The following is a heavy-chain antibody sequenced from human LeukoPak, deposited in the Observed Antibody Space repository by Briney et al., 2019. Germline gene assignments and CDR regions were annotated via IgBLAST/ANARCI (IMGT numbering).Heavy chain of an antibody. V-gene: IGHV4-59*01. CDR1: GGSISSYY. J-gene: IGHJ3*02. D-gene: IGHD3-22*01. CDR3: ARLTGYYDSSGITHDAFDI. CDR2: IYYSGST. Sequence: SETLSLTCTVSGGSISSYYWSWIRQPPGKGLEWIGYIYYSGSTNYNPSLKSRVTISVDTSKKQFSLRLSSVTAADTAVYYCARLTGYYDSSGITHDAFDIWGQGTMVTVSS.